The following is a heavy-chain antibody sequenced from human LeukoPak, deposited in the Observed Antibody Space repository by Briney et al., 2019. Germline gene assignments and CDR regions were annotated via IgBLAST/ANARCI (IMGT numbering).Heavy chain of an antibody. J-gene: IGHJ4*02. D-gene: IGHD6-13*01. V-gene: IGHV3-23*01. CDR1: GFTFSSYA. Sequence: PEGSLRLSCAASGFTFSSYAMSWVRQAPGKGLEWVSVIRGSGGSTYYADSVKGRFTISTDNSKNTLYLQMNSLRAEDTAVYYCAKVEGGSSWYYFDYWGQGTLVTVSS. CDR2: IRGSGGST. CDR3: AKVEGGSSWYYFDY.